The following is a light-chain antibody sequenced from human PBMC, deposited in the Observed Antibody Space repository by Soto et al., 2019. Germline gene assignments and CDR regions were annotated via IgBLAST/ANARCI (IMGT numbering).Light chain of an antibody. Sequence: EIVLTQSPATLSLSPGERATLSCRASQSVSSSLAWYQQKPGQAPRLLIYDASTRATGIPARFSGSGSGTDFTLTISSLESEDFAVYYCQQRSNWPPITFGPGTKVDIK. CDR3: QQRSNWPPIT. CDR2: DAS. J-gene: IGKJ3*01. CDR1: QSVSSS. V-gene: IGKV3-11*01.